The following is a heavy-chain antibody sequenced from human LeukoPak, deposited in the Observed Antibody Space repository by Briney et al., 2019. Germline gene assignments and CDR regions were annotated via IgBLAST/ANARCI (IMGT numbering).Heavy chain of an antibody. CDR3: SGTEYCSPTSCKYASF. Sequence: GGSLRLSCAASGFTFTNYWMNWLRQAPGKGLEWVANIKQDGGAKNYVDSVKGRFTISRDNAKNTLYLQMNSLRAEDTAVYYCSGTEYCSPTSCKYASFWGQGTMVTVSS. J-gene: IGHJ3*01. CDR2: IKQDGGAK. D-gene: IGHD2-2*01. CDR1: GFTFTNYW. V-gene: IGHV3-7*01.